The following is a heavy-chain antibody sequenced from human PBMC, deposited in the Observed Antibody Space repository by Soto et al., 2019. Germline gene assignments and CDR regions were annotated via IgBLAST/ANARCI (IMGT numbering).Heavy chain of an antibody. Sequence: GASVKVSCKASGYTFTSYGISWVRQAPGQGLEWMGWISAYNGNANYAQKLQGRVTMTTDTSTSTAYMELRSLRSDDTAVYFCSREDSAYDSSGYYYWFDPWGQGTLVTVSS. D-gene: IGHD3-22*01. CDR3: SREDSAYDSSGYYYWFDP. CDR2: ISAYNGNA. CDR1: GYTFTSYG. V-gene: IGHV1-18*01. J-gene: IGHJ5*02.